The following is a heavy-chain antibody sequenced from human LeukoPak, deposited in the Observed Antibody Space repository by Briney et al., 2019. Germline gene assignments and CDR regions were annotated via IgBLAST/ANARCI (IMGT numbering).Heavy chain of an antibody. D-gene: IGHD3-22*01. J-gene: IGHJ4*02. CDR3: ASTYYYDSSGYYFYFDY. Sequence: GGSLRLSCAASGFTFSSYWMHWVRQAPGKGLVWVSRIKDDGSSTNYADSVKGRFTISRDNAKNTVYLQMNSLRAEDTAVYYCASTYYYDSSGYYFYFDYWGQGTLVTVSS. CDR1: GFTFSSYW. V-gene: IGHV3-74*01. CDR2: IKDDGSST.